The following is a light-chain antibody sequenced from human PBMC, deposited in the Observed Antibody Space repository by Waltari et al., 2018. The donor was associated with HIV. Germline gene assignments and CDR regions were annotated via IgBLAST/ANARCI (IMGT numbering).Light chain of an antibody. CDR2: WAS. Sequence: DVVMTQSPDALVGSLGERVTINCNSSQSILSNYNKKNYLAWNQQTPGQPPNLLVYWASTRESGVPARFSGSGSGTDFTLTINNLQAEDAAIYYCQQYYRTPPAFGQGTKVEI. J-gene: IGKJ1*01. CDR1: QSILSNYNKKNY. CDR3: QQYYRTPPA. V-gene: IGKV4-1*01.